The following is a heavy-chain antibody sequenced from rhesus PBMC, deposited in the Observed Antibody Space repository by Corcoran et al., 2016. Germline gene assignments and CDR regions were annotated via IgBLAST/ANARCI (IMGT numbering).Heavy chain of an antibody. CDR2: TYGSSTST. Sequence: QVQLQESGPGVVKPSETLSLTCAVSGGSISDSYRWSWIRQPPGKGLEWLGYTYGSSTSTTYNPALTRRVTISKDTSKNQFALKLNSVTAADTAVYYGARETGLTVTPLDCWGQGVLVTVSS. CDR3: ARETGLTVTPLDC. J-gene: IGHJ4*01. CDR1: GGSISDSYR. V-gene: IGHV4S10*01. D-gene: IGHD2-15*01.